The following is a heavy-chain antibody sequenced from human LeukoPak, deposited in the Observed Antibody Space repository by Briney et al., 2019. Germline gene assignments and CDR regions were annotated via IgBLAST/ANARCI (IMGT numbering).Heavy chain of an antibody. CDR2: IYHSRST. V-gene: IGHV4-31*03. J-gene: IGHJ4*02. CDR3: ARHEGYSYAFAY. D-gene: IGHD5-18*01. CDR1: GGSISSGGYY. Sequence: SETLSLTCTVSGGSISSGGYYWSWIRRHPGKGLEWIGYIYHSRSTYYNPSLKSRVTISADTSKNQFSLKLSSVTAADTAVYFCARHEGYSYAFAYWGQGTLVTVSS.